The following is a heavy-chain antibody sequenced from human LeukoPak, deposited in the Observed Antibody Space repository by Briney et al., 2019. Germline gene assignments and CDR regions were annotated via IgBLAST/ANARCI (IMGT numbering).Heavy chain of an antibody. D-gene: IGHD1-26*01. CDR1: GGTFSSYA. CDR2: IIPIFGTA. V-gene: IGHV1-69*13. Sequence: PVKVSCKASGGTFSSYAISWVRQAPGQGLEWTGGIIPIFGTANYAQKFQGRVTITADESTSTAYMELSSLRSEDTAVYYCASEGSGSSGDYWGQGTLVTVSS. J-gene: IGHJ4*02. CDR3: ASEGSGSSGDY.